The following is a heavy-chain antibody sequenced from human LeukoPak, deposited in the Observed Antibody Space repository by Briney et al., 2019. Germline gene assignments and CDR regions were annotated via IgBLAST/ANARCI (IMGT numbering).Heavy chain of an antibody. CDR1: GFSFSRYW. CDR3: ARTPPVMIVVVNLDY. CDR2: INQRGSEK. J-gene: IGHJ4*02. D-gene: IGHD3-22*01. Sequence: GGSLRLSCAASGFSFSRYWMNWVRQAPGKGLEWVASINQRGSEKYYVDSVKGRFTISRDNAKNSVSLQLSSLRADDTAVYYCARTPPVMIVVVNLDYWGQGTLVTVSS. V-gene: IGHV3-7*01.